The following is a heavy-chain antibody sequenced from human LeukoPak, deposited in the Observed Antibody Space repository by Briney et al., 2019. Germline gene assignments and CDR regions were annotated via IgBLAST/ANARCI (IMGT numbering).Heavy chain of an antibody. CDR2: INHSGST. V-gene: IGHV4-34*01. CDR3: ARLGAARGRGY. Sequence: SETLSLTCAVYGGSFSGYYWSWIRQPPGKGLEWIGEINHSGSTNYNPSLKSRVTISVDTSKNQFSLKLSSVTAADTAVYYCARLGAARGRGYWGQGTLVTVSS. J-gene: IGHJ4*02. D-gene: IGHD6-6*01. CDR1: GGSFSGYY.